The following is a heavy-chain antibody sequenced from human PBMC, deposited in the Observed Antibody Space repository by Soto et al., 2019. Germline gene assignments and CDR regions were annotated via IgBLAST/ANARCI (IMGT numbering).Heavy chain of an antibody. Sequence: QVQLQQWGAGLLKPSETLSLTCAVYGGSFSGYYWNWIRQPPGKGLEWIGEINHSGSTNYNPSLKSRVTISVETSTNQFSLKLSSVTAADTAVYYCARGYGRNFAYWGQGTLVTVSS. J-gene: IGHJ4*02. CDR2: INHSGST. V-gene: IGHV4-34*01. CDR1: GGSFSGYY. CDR3: ARGYGRNFAY. D-gene: IGHD3-10*01.